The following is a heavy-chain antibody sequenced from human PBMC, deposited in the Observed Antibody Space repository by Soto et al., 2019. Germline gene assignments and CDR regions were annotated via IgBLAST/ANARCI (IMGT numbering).Heavy chain of an antibody. Sequence: EVQLVESGGGPVKPGGSLRLSCADSGLTFTRYSMNWVRQAPGKGLEWVSSISSTTNYIYYGDSMKGRFTISRDNAKKSLYLEMNSLRAEDTAVYYCARESEDLTSNFDYWGQGTLVTVSS. CDR1: GLTFTRYS. V-gene: IGHV3-21*01. CDR3: ARESEDLTSNFDY. CDR2: ISSTTNYI. J-gene: IGHJ4*02.